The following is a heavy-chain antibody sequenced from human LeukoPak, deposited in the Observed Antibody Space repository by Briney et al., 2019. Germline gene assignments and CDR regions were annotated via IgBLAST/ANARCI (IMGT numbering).Heavy chain of an antibody. Sequence: MSSETLSLTCAVYGGSFSGYYWSWIRQPPGKGLEWIGEINHSGSTNYNPSLKSRVTISVDTSKNQFSLKLSSVTAADTAVYYCARRKSYCSGGSCYFDYWGQGTLVTVSS. CDR1: GGSFSGYY. J-gene: IGHJ4*02. CDR3: ARRKSYCSGGSCYFDY. V-gene: IGHV4-34*01. CDR2: INHSGST. D-gene: IGHD2-15*01.